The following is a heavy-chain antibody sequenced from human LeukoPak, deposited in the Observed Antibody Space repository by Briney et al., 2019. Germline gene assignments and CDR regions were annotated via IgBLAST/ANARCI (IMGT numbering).Heavy chain of an antibody. Sequence: GGSLRLSCAASGFTFSDYAMSWVRQAPEKGLEWVSAISGSGDATKYADSVKGRFTISRDKSKNTLYLQMNSLRAEDTAVYYCARDPIAARPGYWGQGTLVTVSS. CDR1: GFTFSDYA. CDR3: ARDPIAARPGY. CDR2: ISGSGDAT. J-gene: IGHJ4*02. V-gene: IGHV3-23*01. D-gene: IGHD6-6*01.